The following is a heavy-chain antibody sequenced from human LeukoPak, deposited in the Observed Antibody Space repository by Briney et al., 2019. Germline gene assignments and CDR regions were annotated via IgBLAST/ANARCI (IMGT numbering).Heavy chain of an antibody. D-gene: IGHD4-11*01. V-gene: IGHV3-48*04. CDR1: GFTFSSYA. Sequence: GGSLRLSCAASGFTFSSYAVNWVRQTPGKGLEWVSYISSSGSTIYYADSVKGRFTISRDNAKNSLYLQMNSLRAEDTAVYYCARESSNYDRWYFDLWGRGTLVTVSS. CDR2: ISSSGSTI. CDR3: ARESSNYDRWYFDL. J-gene: IGHJ2*01.